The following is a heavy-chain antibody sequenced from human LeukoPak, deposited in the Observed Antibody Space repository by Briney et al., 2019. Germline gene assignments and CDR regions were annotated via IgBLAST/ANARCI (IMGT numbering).Heavy chain of an antibody. Sequence: GGSLRLSCAASGFTFSPYAMNWLRQAPGKGLEWVSVITGNGATIKYADSVKGRFTISRDNSKNTVYLQMNSLRAEDTAIYYCAKDWKPDGLYDLDYWGQGTLVTVS. CDR2: ITGNGATI. CDR1: GFTFSPYA. V-gene: IGHV3-23*01. J-gene: IGHJ4*01. CDR3: AKDWKPDGLYDLDY. D-gene: IGHD5/OR15-5a*01.